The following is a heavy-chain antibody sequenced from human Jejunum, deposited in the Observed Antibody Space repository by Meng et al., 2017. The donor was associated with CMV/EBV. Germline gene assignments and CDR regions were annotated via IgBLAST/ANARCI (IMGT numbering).Heavy chain of an antibody. CDR3: ARDSIGDSYFDY. V-gene: IGHV1-2*02. D-gene: IGHD2-21*02. CDR2: INPNSGAT. J-gene: IGHJ4*02. Sequence: SGYSFTGYYLHWVRQAPGLGLEWLGWINPNSGATSYAQNFQDRVTMTRDTSISTAYMELSRLRSDDTAVYYCARDSIGDSYFDYWGQGKLVTVSS. CDR1: GYSFTGYY.